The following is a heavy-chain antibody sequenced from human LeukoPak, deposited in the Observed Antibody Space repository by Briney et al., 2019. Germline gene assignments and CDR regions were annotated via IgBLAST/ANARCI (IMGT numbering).Heavy chain of an antibody. V-gene: IGHV1-69*06. CDR1: GGTFSSYA. D-gene: IGHD6-13*01. CDR2: IIPIFGTA. J-gene: IGHJ6*03. Sequence: SVKVSCKASGGTFSSYAISWVRQAPGQGLEWMGGIIPIFGTANCAQKFQGRVTITADKSTSTAYMELSSLRSEDTAVYYCARYSSSWYNYYYYMDVWGKGTTVTVSS. CDR3: ARYSSSWYNYYYYMDV.